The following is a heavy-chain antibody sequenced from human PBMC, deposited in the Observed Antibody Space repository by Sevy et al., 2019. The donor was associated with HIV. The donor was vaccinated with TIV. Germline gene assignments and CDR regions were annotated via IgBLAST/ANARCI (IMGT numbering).Heavy chain of an antibody. CDR3: ARDLLPDCGGNSGNDAFDI. V-gene: IGHV1-18*01. CDR2: ISAYNGNT. Sequence: ASVKVSCKASGYTFTSYGISWVRQAPGQGLEWMGWISAYNGNTNYAQKPQGRLTMTKDTSKSTAYMELRSLRSDDAAADYCARDLLPDCGGNSGNDAFDIWGQGTMVTVSS. D-gene: IGHD4-17*01. J-gene: IGHJ3*02. CDR1: GYTFTSYG.